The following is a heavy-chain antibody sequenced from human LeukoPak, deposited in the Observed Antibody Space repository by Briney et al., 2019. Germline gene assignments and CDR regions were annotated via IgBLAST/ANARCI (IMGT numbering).Heavy chain of an antibody. CDR3: ARLDSGWYRY. V-gene: IGHV4-61*08. CDR2: IYYSGST. CDR1: GGSISSGGYY. J-gene: IGHJ4*02. D-gene: IGHD6-19*01. Sequence: SETLSLTCTVSGGSISSGGYYWSWIRQHPGKGLEWIGYIYYSGSTNYNPSLKSRVTISVDTSKNQFSLKLSSVTAADTAVYYCARLDSGWYRYWGQGTLVTVSS.